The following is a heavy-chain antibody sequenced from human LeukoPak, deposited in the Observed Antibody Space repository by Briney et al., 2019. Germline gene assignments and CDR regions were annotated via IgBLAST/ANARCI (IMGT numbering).Heavy chain of an antibody. J-gene: IGHJ6*03. CDR2: MNPNSGNT. CDR3: ARLTYQPPRTGWDYYYYYYMDV. Sequence: ASVKVSCKASGYTFTSYDINWVRQATGQGLEWMGWMNPNSGNTGYAQKFQGRVTMTRNTSISTAYMEPSSLRSEDTAVYYCARLTYQPPRTGWDYYYYYYMDVWGKGTTVTVSS. D-gene: IGHD2-2*01. V-gene: IGHV1-8*01. CDR1: GYTFTSYD.